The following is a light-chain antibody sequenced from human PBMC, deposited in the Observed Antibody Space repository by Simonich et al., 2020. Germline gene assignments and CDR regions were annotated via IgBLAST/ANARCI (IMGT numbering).Light chain of an antibody. CDR2: EVS. J-gene: IGLJ3*02. CDR3: SSYAGSNNFVV. Sequence: QSALTQPPSASGSPGQSVTISCTGTSSAVGGYNYVSWYQQHPGKAPKLMIYEVSQRPSGVPDRFSGSKSGNTASLTVSGLQAEDEADYYCSSYAGSNNFVVFGGGTKLTVL. V-gene: IGLV2-8*01. CDR1: SSAVGGYNY.